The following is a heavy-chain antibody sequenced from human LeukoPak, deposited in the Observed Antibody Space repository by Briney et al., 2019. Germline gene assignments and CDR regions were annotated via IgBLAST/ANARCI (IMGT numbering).Heavy chain of an antibody. CDR2: INSDGSAT. V-gene: IGHV3-74*01. J-gene: IGHJ6*02. CDR3: ASDSPYYGMDV. CDR1: GFPFSSYW. Sequence: GGSLRLSCAASGFPFSSYWMHWVRQVPGKGLLWVSRINSDGSATIYADSVRGRFTISRDNAKNTLYLQMSGLRVEDTAVYHCASDSPYYGMDVWGQGATVTVSS.